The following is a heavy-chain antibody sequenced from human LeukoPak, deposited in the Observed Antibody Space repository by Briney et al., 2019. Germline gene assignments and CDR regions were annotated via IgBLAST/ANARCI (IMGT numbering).Heavy chain of an antibody. V-gene: IGHV3-30*02. Sequence: GGSLRLSCAASGFTFSSYGMHWVRQAPGKGLEWVAFIRYDGRNKYYADSVKGRFTISRDNSKNTLYLQMNSLKAEDTAVYYCAKDVYLTTVTLLGYWGQGTLVTVSS. CDR3: AKDVYLTTVTLLGY. J-gene: IGHJ4*02. CDR2: IRYDGRNK. D-gene: IGHD4-17*01. CDR1: GFTFSSYG.